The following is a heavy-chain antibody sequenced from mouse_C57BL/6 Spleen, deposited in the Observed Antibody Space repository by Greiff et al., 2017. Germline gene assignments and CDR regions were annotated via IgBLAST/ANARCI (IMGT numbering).Heavy chain of an antibody. CDR1: GYTFTEYT. CDR3: ARQERGSIYYDYGDYAMDY. CDR2: FYPGSGSI. J-gene: IGHJ4*01. Sequence: QVQLQQSGAELVKPGASVKLSCKASGYTFTEYTIHWVKQRSGQGLEWIGWFYPGSGSIKYNEKFKDKATLTADKCYRTVYMGLSRLTSEDAAFYFWARQERGSIYYDYGDYAMDYWGQGTSVTVSS. V-gene: IGHV1-62-2*01. D-gene: IGHD2-4*01.